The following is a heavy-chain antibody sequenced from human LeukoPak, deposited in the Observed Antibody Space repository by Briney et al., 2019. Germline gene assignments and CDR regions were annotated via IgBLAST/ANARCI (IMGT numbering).Heavy chain of an antibody. CDR3: ARDNGGWFDS. J-gene: IGHJ5*01. CDR2: IKQGGREE. D-gene: IGHD3-10*01. Sequence: GGSLRLSCVASEFIFSDYWMSWVRQAPGKGLEWVDNIKQGGREEKYVGSVKGRFAISRDDAKSTLYLQMDSLRGDDTAVYYCARDNGGWFDSWGRGTLVTVSS. CDR1: EFIFSDYW. V-gene: IGHV3-7*03.